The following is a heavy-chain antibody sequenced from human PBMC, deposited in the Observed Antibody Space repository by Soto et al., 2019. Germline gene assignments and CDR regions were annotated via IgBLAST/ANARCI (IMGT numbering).Heavy chain of an antibody. D-gene: IGHD6-6*01. V-gene: IGHV3-48*03. CDR3: ARGGGSSSFGYYGMDV. J-gene: IGHJ6*02. Sequence: GGSLRLSCAASGFTFSSYEMNWVRQAPGKGLEWASYISSSGSTIYYAESVKGRFTISRDNAKNSLYLQMNSLRAEDTAVYYCARGGGSSSFGYYGMDVWGQGTTVTVSS. CDR1: GFTFSSYE. CDR2: ISSSGSTI.